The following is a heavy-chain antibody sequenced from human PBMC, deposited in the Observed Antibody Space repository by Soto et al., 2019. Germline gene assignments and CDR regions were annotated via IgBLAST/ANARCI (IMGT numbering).Heavy chain of an antibody. V-gene: IGHV4-4*02. D-gene: IGHD3-10*01. Sequence: LETLSLTRGVCGDSVSRSYSWTWVRQAPGKGLQWIGEIYHSGITNYNPSLRSRVSMSVDKSNNEFSLSLTSVTAADTAVYYCARASAQYDSGTYEGGYYYFDSWGQGTPVTVPQ. CDR2: IYHSGIT. CDR3: ARASAQYDSGTYEGGYYYFDS. J-gene: IGHJ4*02. CDR1: GDSVSRSYS.